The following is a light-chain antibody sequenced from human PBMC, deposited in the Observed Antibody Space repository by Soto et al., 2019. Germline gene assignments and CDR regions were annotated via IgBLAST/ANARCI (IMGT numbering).Light chain of an antibody. CDR2: QDT. CDR1: KLGDKY. CDR3: QAWDSSTGV. V-gene: IGLV3-1*01. Sequence: YELTQPPSVSVSPGQTASITCSGEKLGDKYACWYQQKPGQSPVLVIHQDTKRPSGIPERFSGSNSGNTATLTISGTQTMDEADYYCQAWDSSTGVFGGGTKLTVL. J-gene: IGLJ3*02.